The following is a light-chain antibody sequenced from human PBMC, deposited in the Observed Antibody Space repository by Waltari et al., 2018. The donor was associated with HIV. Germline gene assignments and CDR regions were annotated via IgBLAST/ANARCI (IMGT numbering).Light chain of an antibody. Sequence: QSVLTQPLSASGTPGQRVTISCSGSSSHIGDFSVSWYQHLPGAAPKLLIYANKLRPSGVPGRFSGPRSGTSASRAISGLRSEDEAGYSCAVWDDSLRGGVFGGGTKLTVL. CDR1: SSHIGDFS. CDR3: AVWDDSLRGGV. V-gene: IGLV1-47*01. J-gene: IGLJ3*02. CDR2: ANK.